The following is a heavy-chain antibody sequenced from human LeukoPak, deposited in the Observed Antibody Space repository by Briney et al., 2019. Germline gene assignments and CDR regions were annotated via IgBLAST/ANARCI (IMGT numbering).Heavy chain of an antibody. Sequence: PSQTLSLTCAVSGGSISSGGYSWSWIRQPPGKGLEWIGYIYHSGSTYYNPSLKSRVTISVDTSKNQFSLKLSSVTAADTAVYYCARRGYYDSSDYWGQGTLVTVSS. CDR1: GGSISSGGYS. CDR2: IYHSGST. D-gene: IGHD3-22*01. V-gene: IGHV4-30-2*03. J-gene: IGHJ4*02. CDR3: ARRGYYDSSDY.